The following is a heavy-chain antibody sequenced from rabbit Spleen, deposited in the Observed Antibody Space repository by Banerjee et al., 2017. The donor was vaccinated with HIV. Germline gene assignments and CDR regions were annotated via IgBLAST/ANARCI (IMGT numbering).Heavy chain of an antibody. CDR2: IAGGSSGFT. J-gene: IGHJ4*01. V-gene: IGHV1S40*01. D-gene: IGHD4-1*01. CDR3: ARDLAGVIGWNFYL. CDR1: GFSFSSSDY. Sequence: QSLEESGGDLVKPGGTLTLTCTASGFSFSSSDYMCWVRQAPGKGLEWISCIAGGSSGFTYSATWAKGRFTISKTSSTTVTLQMTSLTVADTTTYFCARDLAGVIGWNFYLWGQGTLVTVS.